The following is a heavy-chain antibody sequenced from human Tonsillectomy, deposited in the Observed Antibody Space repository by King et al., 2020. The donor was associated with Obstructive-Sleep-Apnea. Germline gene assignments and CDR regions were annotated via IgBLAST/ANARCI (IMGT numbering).Heavy chain of an antibody. CDR3: AKDFSHISVVRGAPWSHFDY. V-gene: IGHV3-23*04. CDR1: GFTFSSYA. Sequence: QLVQSGGGLVQSGGSLRLSCAASGFTFSSYAMSWVRQAPGKGLEWVSGISGSGGNTHYADSVKGRFTISRDNSKNTLYLQMNSLGAEDTAVYYCAKDFSHISVVRGAPWSHFDYWDQGTLVTVSS. CDR2: ISGSGGNT. J-gene: IGHJ4*02. D-gene: IGHD3-10*01.